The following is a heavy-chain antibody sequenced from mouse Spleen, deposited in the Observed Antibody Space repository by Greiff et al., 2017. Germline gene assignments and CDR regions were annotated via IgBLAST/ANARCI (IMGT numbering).Heavy chain of an antibody. Sequence: EVQLVESGGGLVKPGGSLKLSCAASGFTFSSYAMSWVRQTPEKRLEWVATISDGGSYTYYPDNVKGRFTISRDNAKNNLYLQMSHLKSEDTAMYYCARDRDYVGFDYWGQGTTLTVSS. CDR3: ARDRDYVGFDY. CDR1: GFTFSSYA. D-gene: IGHD2-4*01. J-gene: IGHJ2*01. V-gene: IGHV5-4*01. CDR2: ISDGGSYT.